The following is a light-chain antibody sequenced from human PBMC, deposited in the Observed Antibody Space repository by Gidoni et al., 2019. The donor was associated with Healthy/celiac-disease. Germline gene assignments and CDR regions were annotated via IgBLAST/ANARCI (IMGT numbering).Light chain of an antibody. J-gene: IGLJ1*01. CDR2: DDS. CDR3: QVWESSSDQGV. Sequence: SYVLTQPPSVSLALGQTARITCGGNNTGSKNVHWYQQKPGQAPVLVVYDDSDRPSGIPERFSGCNSGNTATLIISRVEAGDEADYYCQVWESSSDQGVFGTGTKVTVL. V-gene: IGLV3-21*02. CDR1: NTGSKN.